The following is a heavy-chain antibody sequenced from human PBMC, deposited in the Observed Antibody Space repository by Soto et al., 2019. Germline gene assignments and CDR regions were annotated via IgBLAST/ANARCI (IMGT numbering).Heavy chain of an antibody. V-gene: IGHV3-49*04. J-gene: IGHJ4*02. CDR2: IRSRAYGGTT. CDR1: GFTLGAYA. CDR3: GRYRLAPDLSAFGY. Sequence: EVQLVESGGGLVQPGQSLRLSCTGSGFTLGAYAMSWVRQAPGKGLEWVGSIRSRAYGGTTEYAASVKGRITITRDASKSIAYLQMNSLTTEATAVYCCGRYRLAPDLSAFGYWGQGTLVTVSS. D-gene: IGHD2-2*01.